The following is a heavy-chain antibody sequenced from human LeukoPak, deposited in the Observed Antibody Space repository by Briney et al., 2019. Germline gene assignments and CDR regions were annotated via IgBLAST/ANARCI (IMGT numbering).Heavy chain of an antibody. J-gene: IGHJ4*02. CDR3: ARDRSALEMATSY. CDR1: GFTFSSYS. V-gene: IGHV3-21*01. Sequence: GGSLRLSCAASGFTFSSYSINWVRQAPGKGLEWVSSISSSSSYIYYADSVKGRFTISRDNAKNSLYLQMNSLRAEDTAVYYCARDRSALEMATSYWGQGTLVTVSS. CDR2: ISSSSSYI. D-gene: IGHD5-24*01.